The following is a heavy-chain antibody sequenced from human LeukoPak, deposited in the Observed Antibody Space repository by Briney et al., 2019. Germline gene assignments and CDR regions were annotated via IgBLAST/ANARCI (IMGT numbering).Heavy chain of an antibody. CDR1: GGSISSGGYY. D-gene: IGHD6-19*01. J-gene: IGHJ4*02. CDR3: ARAYARGGWYD. V-gene: IGHV4-30-2*01. Sequence: SETLSLTCTVSGGSISSGGYYWSWIRQPPGKGLEWIGYIYHSGSTYYNPSLKSRVTISVDRSKNQFSLKLSSVTAADTAVYCCARAYARGGWYDWGQGTLVTVSS. CDR2: IYHSGST.